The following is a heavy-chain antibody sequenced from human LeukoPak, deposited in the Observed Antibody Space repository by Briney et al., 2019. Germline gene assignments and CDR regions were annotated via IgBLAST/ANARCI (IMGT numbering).Heavy chain of an antibody. Sequence: RGGSLRLSCAASGFTFSSYNINWGRQAPGKGLEWVSYISSSSSNIYYADSLMGRLHISRDNAKNSLYLQMNSLRDEDTAVYYCAKMDVDIVATTGLTFDYWGQGTLVTVSS. V-gene: IGHV3-48*02. CDR3: AKMDVDIVATTGLTFDY. D-gene: IGHD5-12*01. CDR1: GFTFSSYN. CDR2: ISSSSSNI. J-gene: IGHJ4*02.